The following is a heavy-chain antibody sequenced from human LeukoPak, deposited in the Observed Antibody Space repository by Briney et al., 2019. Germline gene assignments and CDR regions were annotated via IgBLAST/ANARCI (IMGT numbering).Heavy chain of an antibody. Sequence: PGGSLRLSCAASGFSFSSYWMSWVRQAPGKGLEWVANIKQDGSEKYYVDSVKGRFTISRDNAKNSLYLQMNSLRAEDTAVYYCAREQGQLVSSFYYYMDVWGKGTTVTVSS. V-gene: IGHV3-7*01. J-gene: IGHJ6*03. CDR2: IKQDGSEK. CDR3: AREQGQLVSSFYYYMDV. CDR1: GFSFSSYW. D-gene: IGHD6-6*01.